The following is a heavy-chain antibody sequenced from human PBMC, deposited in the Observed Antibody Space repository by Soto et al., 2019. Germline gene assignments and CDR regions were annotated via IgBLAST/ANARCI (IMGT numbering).Heavy chain of an antibody. CDR2: IIPILDIT. D-gene: IGHD1-7*01. CDR3: ARRTSTGTTSGYCFDY. Sequence: QVQLVQSGAEVKKPGSAVKVSCKASGCTFSSYPISWVRQAPGQGLEWLGRIIPILDITDYAQRFQGRVTITADKSTGTAYMALSSLRSDDTAVYYCARRTSTGTTSGYCFDYWGQGTLVTVSS. J-gene: IGHJ4*02. V-gene: IGHV1-69*02. CDR1: GCTFSSYP.